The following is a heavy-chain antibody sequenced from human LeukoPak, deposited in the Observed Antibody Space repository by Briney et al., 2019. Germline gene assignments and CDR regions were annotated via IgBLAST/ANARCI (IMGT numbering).Heavy chain of an antibody. V-gene: IGHV4-39*01. CDR3: ARHCCSGPAKRVFDI. Sequence: PSETLSLTCTVSGGSISSYHWGWVRQPPGKGLEWIGTISYSGNTDYNPSLRSRVTIPVDTSNNQFSLRLGSVTAADTAVYHCARHCCSGPAKRVFDIWGQGTMVTVSS. D-gene: IGHD2-15*01. J-gene: IGHJ3*02. CDR1: GGSISSYH. CDR2: ISYSGNT.